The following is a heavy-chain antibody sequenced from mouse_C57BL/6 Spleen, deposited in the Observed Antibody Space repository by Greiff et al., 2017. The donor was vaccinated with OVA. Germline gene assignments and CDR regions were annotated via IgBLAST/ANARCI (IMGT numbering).Heavy chain of an antibody. CDR2: IYPSDSET. J-gene: IGHJ3*01. V-gene: IGHV1-61*01. Sequence: QVQLQQPGAELVRPGSSVKLSCKASGYTFTSYWMDWVKQRPGQGLEWIGNIYPSDSETHYNQKFKDKATLTVDKSSSTAYMQLSSLTSEDSAVYYCARGDYDYHWFAYWGQGTLVTVSA. CDR1: GYTFTSYW. D-gene: IGHD2-4*01. CDR3: ARGDYDYHWFAY.